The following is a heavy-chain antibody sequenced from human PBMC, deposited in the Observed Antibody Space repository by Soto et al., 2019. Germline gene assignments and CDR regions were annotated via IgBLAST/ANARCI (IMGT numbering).Heavy chain of an antibody. D-gene: IGHD1-26*01. CDR3: ARENFPQSGRYYDS. Sequence: ASVKVSCKASVYTFTAHSIHWVRQAPGQKFEWLGWITAGAGYTDYSQNFQGRVTITRDTSATTAYMHLSNLKSEDTAIYYCARENFPQSGRYYDSWGQGTLVTVCS. J-gene: IGHJ5*01. CDR2: ITAGAGYT. V-gene: IGHV1-3*01. CDR1: VYTFTAHS.